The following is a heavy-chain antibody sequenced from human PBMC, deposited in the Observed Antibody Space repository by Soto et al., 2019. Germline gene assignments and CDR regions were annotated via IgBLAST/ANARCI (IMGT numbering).Heavy chain of an antibody. CDR2: ISYDGSNK. Sequence: QVQLVESGGGVVQPGRSLRLSCAASGFTFSSYAMHWVRQAPGKGLEWVAVISYDGSNKYYADSVKGRFTISRDNSKNTLYLQMNSLRAEDTAVYYCARGTSSKKDIVVDSGALDIWGQGTMVTVSS. D-gene: IGHD2-15*01. J-gene: IGHJ3*02. CDR3: ARGTSSKKDIVVDSGALDI. V-gene: IGHV3-30-3*01. CDR1: GFTFSSYA.